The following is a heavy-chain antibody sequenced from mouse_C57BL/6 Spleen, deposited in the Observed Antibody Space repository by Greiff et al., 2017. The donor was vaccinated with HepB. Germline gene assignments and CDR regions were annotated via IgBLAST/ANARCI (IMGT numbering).Heavy chain of an antibody. CDR1: GYTFTSYW. Sequence: QVQLQQPGAELVKPGASVKLSCKASGYTFTSYWMHWVKQRPGRGREWIGRIDPNSGGTKYNEKFKSKATLTVDKPSSTAYMQLSSLTSEDSAVYYCARYPSDYGSSSYYFDYWGQGTTLTVSS. V-gene: IGHV1-72*01. CDR2: IDPNSGGT. CDR3: ARYPSDYGSSSYYFDY. D-gene: IGHD1-1*01. J-gene: IGHJ2*01.